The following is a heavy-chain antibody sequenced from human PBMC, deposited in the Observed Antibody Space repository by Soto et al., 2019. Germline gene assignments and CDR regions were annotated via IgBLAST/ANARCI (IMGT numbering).Heavy chain of an antibody. D-gene: IGHD2-21*02. CDR3: AGDSCGGDCSSDY. CDR2: IIPIFGTA. J-gene: IGHJ4*02. Sequence: SVKVSCKASGGTFSSYAISWVRQAPGQGLEWMGGIIPIFGTANYAQKFQGRVTITADESTSTAYMELSSLRSEDTAVYYCAGDSCGGDCSSDYWGQGTLVTVSS. V-gene: IGHV1-69*13. CDR1: GGTFSSYA.